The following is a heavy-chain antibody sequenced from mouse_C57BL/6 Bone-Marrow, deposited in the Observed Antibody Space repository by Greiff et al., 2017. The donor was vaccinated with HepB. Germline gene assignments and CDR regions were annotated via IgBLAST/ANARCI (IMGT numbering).Heavy chain of an antibody. CDR2: VDPSDSET. Sequence: VQLQQPGAELVRPGSSVKLSCKASGYTFTSYWMHWVKQRPIQGLEWIGNVDPSDSETHYNQKFKDKATLTVDKSSSTAYMQLSSLTSEDSAVYYCARWGTTVVARYWYFDVWGTGTTVTVSS. CDR1: GYTFTSYW. V-gene: IGHV1-52*01. CDR3: ARWGTTVVARYWYFDV. D-gene: IGHD1-1*01. J-gene: IGHJ1*03.